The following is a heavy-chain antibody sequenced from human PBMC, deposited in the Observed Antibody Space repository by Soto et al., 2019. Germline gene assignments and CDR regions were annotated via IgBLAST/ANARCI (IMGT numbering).Heavy chain of an antibody. J-gene: IGHJ6*02. CDR2: IYYSGST. CDR1: GGSISSGDYY. Sequence: PSETLSLTCTVSGGSISSGDYYWSWIRQPPGKGLEWIGYIYYSGSTYYNPSLKSRVTISVDTSKNQFSLKLSSVTAADTAVYYCARDRGVYSGYDPTTLGFVDVWGQGTTVTVSS. D-gene: IGHD5-12*01. V-gene: IGHV4-30-4*01. CDR3: ARDRGVYSGYDPTTLGFVDV.